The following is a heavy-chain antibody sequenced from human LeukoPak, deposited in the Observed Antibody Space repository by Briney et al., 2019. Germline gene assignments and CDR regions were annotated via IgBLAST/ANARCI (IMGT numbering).Heavy chain of an antibody. D-gene: IGHD3-22*01. CDR2: TYYRSKWYN. CDR3: ARARYYYDSSGYYYFDY. CDR1: GDTVSSNSAA. V-gene: IGHV6-1*01. Sequence: SQTLSLTCAISGDTVSSNSAAWHWIRQSPSRGLEWLGRTYYRSKWYNDYAGSVKSRITINPDTSKNQFSLQLNSVTPEDTAVYYCARARYYYDSSGYYYFDYWGQGTLVTVSS. J-gene: IGHJ4*02.